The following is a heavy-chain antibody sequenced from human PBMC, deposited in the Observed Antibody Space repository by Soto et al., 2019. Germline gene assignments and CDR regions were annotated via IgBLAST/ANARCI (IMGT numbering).Heavy chain of an antibody. CDR2: IYHSGST. CDR3: AIRRGVAGAGFDY. D-gene: IGHD6-19*01. CDR1: GYSISSGYY. V-gene: IGHV4-38-2*01. J-gene: IGHJ4*02. Sequence: SETLSLTCAVSGYSISSGYYWGWIRQPPGKGLGWIGSIYHSGSTYYNPSLKSRVAISVDTSKNQFSLKLSSVTAADTAVYYCAIRRGVAGAGFDYWGQGTLVTVSS.